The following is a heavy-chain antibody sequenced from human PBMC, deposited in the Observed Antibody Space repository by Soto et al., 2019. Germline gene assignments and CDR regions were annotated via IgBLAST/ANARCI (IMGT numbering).Heavy chain of an antibody. Sequence: ASETLSLTCTVSGGSISSSNYYWGWIHQPPGKGLEWIGTMHYSGSTNYNPSLKSRVTISVDTSKNQFSLKLSSVTAADTAVYYCARRTPLYASESSRFDPWGQGALVTVSS. CDR3: ARRTPLYASESSRFDP. CDR1: GGSISSSNYY. V-gene: IGHV4-39*01. CDR2: MHYSGST. D-gene: IGHD3-10*01. J-gene: IGHJ5*02.